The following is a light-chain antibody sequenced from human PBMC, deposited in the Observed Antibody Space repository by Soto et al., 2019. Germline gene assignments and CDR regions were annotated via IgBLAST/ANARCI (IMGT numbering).Light chain of an antibody. J-gene: IGKJ1*01. CDR2: GVS. CDR3: QLYSGSPWT. Sequence: EIVLTQSPGTLSLSPGERATLSCRASQTINNKYLAWYQQEPGQAPRLLIHGVSIRATGIPDRFSGSGSGTDFTLTIRRLEPEDFAVYYCQLYSGSPWTFGQGTKVEIK. CDR1: QTINNKY. V-gene: IGKV3-20*01.